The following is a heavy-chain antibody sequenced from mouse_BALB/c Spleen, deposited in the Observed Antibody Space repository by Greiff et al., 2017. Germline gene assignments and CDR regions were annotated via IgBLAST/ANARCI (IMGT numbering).Heavy chain of an antibody. CDR1: GFTFSSYA. Sequence: EVKLVESGGGLVKPGGSLKLSCAASGFTFSSYAMSWVRQTPEKRLEWVASISSGGSTYYPDSVKGRFTISRDNARNILYLQMSSLRSEDTAMYYCARGQRDYDEGYAMDYWGQGTSVTVSS. J-gene: IGHJ4*01. D-gene: IGHD2-4*01. V-gene: IGHV5-6-5*01. CDR3: ARGQRDYDEGYAMDY. CDR2: ISSGGST.